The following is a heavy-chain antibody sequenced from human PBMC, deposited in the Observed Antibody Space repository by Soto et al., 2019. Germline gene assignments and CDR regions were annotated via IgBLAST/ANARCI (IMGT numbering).Heavy chain of an antibody. CDR3: ASQLLYDSSGYYYLSHFDY. V-gene: IGHV4-39*01. D-gene: IGHD3-22*01. CDR1: GGSISSSSYY. CDR2: IYYSGST. Sequence: SETLSLTCTVSGGSISSSSYYWGWIRQPPGKGLEWIGSIYYSGSTYYNPSLKSRVTISVDTSKNQFSLKLSSVTAADTAVYYCASQLLYDSSGYYYLSHFDYWGQGTLVTVSS. J-gene: IGHJ4*02.